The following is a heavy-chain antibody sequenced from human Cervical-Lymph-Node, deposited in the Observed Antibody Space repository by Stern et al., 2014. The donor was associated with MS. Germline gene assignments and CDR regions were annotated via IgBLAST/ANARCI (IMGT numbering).Heavy chain of an antibody. V-gene: IGHV1-46*01. CDR2: INPSGGST. CDR1: GYSFTSYY. D-gene: IGHD6-19*01. J-gene: IGHJ6*02. CDR3: AREVAGHRLGMMDV. Sequence: QMQLVQSGAEVTTPGASVKLSCKASGYSFTSYYMHWDRQPPGQGLEWMGIINPSGGSTSYAQKFQGRVTMTRDTSTSTVYMELSSLRSEDTAVYYCAREVAGHRLGMMDVWGQGTSVTVSS.